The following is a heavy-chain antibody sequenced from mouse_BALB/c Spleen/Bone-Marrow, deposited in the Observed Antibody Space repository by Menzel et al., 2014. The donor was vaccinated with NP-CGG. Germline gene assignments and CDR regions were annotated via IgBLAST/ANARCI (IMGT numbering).Heavy chain of an antibody. V-gene: IGHV1-62-2*01. CDR1: GYTFTEYI. CDR2: FYPGSGSI. CDR3: ARHEERGLLWSYYYAMDY. Sequence: QVQLQQSGAGLVKPGASVKLSCKASGYTFTEYIIHWVKQRSGQGLEWIGWFYPGSGSIKYNEKFKDKATLTADKSSSTVYIELSRLTSEDSAVYFCARHEERGLLWSYYYAMDYWGQGTSVTVSS. J-gene: IGHJ4*01. D-gene: IGHD2-1*01.